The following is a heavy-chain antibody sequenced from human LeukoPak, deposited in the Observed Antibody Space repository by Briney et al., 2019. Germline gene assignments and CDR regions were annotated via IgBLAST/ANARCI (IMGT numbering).Heavy chain of an antibody. CDR1: GFSVSSNY. J-gene: IGHJ5*02. CDR3: ARNSYYDSSGYLNWFDP. V-gene: IGHV3-66*01. CDR2: IYSGGTT. Sequence: GGSLRLSCAASGFSVSSNYMSWVRQAPGKGLEWVSVIYSGGTTYYADSVKGRFTISRDSAENSLYLQMNSLRAEDTAVYYCARNSYYDSSGYLNWFDPWGQGTLVTVSS. D-gene: IGHD3-22*01.